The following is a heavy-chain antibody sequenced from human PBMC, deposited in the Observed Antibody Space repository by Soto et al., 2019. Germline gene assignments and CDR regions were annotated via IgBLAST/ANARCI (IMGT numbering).Heavy chain of an antibody. CDR1: SGSISSSNW. D-gene: IGHD6-13*01. J-gene: IGHJ4*02. Sequence: SETLSLTCAVSSGSISSSNWWSWVRQPPGKGLEWIGEIYHSGSTNYNPSLKSRVTISVDKSKNQFSLKLSSVTAADTAVYYCARGGSSEGPTEYYFDYWGQGTLVTVSS. CDR3: ARGGSSEGPTEYYFDY. V-gene: IGHV4-4*02. CDR2: IYHSGST.